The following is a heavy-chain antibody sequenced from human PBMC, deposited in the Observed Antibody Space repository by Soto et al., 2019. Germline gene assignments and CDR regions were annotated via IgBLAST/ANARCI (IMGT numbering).Heavy chain of an antibody. D-gene: IGHD3-9*01. CDR3: AKEGDYDILSGLYFDY. V-gene: IGHV3-30*18. CDR1: RFTFSSYG. J-gene: IGHJ4*02. CDR2: ISYDGSNK. Sequence: LRLSCAASRFTFSSYGMHWVRQAPGKGLEWVAVISYDGSNKYYADSVKGRFTISRDNSKNTLYLQMNSLRAEDTAVYYCAKEGDYDILSGLYFDYWGQGTLVTVSS.